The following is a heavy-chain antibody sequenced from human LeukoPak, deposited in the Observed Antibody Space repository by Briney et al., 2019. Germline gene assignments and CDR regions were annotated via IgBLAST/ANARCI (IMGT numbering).Heavy chain of an antibody. D-gene: IGHD4-17*01. CDR1: GFTFDDYA. J-gene: IGHJ3*02. Sequence: PGGSLRLSCAASGFTFDDYAMHWVRQAPGKGLEWVSGISWNSGSIGYADSVKGRFTISRDNAKNSLYLQMNSLRAEDTALYYCAKDITGSYGDHGTAAFDIWGQGTMVTVSS. CDR3: AKDITGSYGDHGTAAFDI. V-gene: IGHV3-9*01. CDR2: ISWNSGSI.